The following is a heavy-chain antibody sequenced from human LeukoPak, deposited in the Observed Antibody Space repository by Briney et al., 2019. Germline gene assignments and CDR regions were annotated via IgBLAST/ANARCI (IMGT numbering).Heavy chain of an antibody. CDR3: ASRDYYDSSGYYYGAFDI. J-gene: IGHJ3*02. CDR1: GYTFTGYY. CDR2: INPNSGGT. D-gene: IGHD3-22*01. V-gene: IGHV1-2*02. Sequence: ASVKVSCKASGYTFTGYYMHWVRQAPGQGFEWMGWINPNSGGTNYAQKFQGRVTMTRDTSISTAYMELSRLRSDDTAVYYCASRDYYDSSGYYYGAFDIWGQGTMVTVSS.